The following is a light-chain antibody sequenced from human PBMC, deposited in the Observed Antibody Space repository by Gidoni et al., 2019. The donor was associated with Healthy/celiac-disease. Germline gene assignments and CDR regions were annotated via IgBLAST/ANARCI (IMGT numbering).Light chain of an antibody. CDR3: SSYTSSSTLEVV. CDR2: DVS. Sequence: QSALTQPASVSGSPGQPITISCTGTSSDVGGYTYVSWYQQHPGKAPKLMIYDVSNRPSGVSNRFSGSKSGNTASLTISGLQAEDEADYYCSSYTSSSTLEVVFGGGTKLTVL. V-gene: IGLV2-14*01. CDR1: SSDVGGYTY. J-gene: IGLJ2*01.